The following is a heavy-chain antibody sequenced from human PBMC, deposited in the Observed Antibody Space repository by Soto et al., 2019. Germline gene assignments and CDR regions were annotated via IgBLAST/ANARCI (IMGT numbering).Heavy chain of an antibody. Sequence: EVQLVESGGGLVQPGESLRLSCAASGFTFSSYWMHWVRQAPGKGLVWVSRLNSDESATTYADAVKVRLTISRDNVNNTLSMHMNSVSDEHTAVSFCARNTQLWRLAYWAQETLVTVSS. V-gene: IGHV3-74*01. D-gene: IGHD5-18*01. CDR3: ARNTQLWRLAY. J-gene: IGHJ4*01. CDR1: GFTFSSYW. CDR2: LNSDESAT.